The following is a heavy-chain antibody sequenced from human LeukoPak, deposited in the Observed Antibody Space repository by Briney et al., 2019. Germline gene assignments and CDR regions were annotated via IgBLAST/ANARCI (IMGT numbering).Heavy chain of an antibody. J-gene: IGHJ4*02. D-gene: IGHD6-13*01. CDR2: ISSSGNTT. Sequence: GRSLRLSCTASGFTFSTYGMHWVRQAPGKGLEWVSYISSSGNTTYHADSVKGRFTISRDNAKNSLYLQMSSLRAEDTAVYYCARDGGSSWYFDYWGQGTLVTVSS. CDR1: GFTFSTYG. CDR3: ARDGGSSWYFDY. V-gene: IGHV3-48*04.